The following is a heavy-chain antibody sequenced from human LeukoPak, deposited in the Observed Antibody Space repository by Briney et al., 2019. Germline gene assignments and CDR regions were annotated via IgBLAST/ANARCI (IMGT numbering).Heavy chain of an antibody. CDR1: GFTFSSFE. Sequence: GGSLRLSCAASGFTFSSFEMNWVRQAPAKGLEWLSYITSSGSKTYYADSVKGRFTISRDNAKNSLYLQMNSLRAEDTAVYYCARDLGDYVGYDAFDIWGQGTMVTVSS. V-gene: IGHV3-48*03. D-gene: IGHD4-17*01. CDR2: ITSSGSKT. CDR3: ARDLGDYVGYDAFDI. J-gene: IGHJ3*02.